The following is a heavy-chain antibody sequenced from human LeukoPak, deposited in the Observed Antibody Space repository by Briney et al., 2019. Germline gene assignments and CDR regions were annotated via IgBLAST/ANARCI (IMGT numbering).Heavy chain of an antibody. CDR3: ARVFFNGYDYLSAFDI. J-gene: IGHJ3*02. D-gene: IGHD5-12*01. Sequence: GASVKVSCKASGYTFTSYYMHWVRQAPGQGLEWMGIINPSGGSTSYAQKFQGRVTMTRDMSTSTVYMELSRLRSDDTAVYYCARVFFNGYDYLSAFDIWGQGTMVTVSS. V-gene: IGHV1-46*01. CDR1: GYTFTSYY. CDR2: INPSGGST.